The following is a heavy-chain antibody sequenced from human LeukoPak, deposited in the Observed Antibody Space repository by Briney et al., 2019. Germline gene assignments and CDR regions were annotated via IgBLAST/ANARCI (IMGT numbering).Heavy chain of an antibody. CDR2: IDGDYNT. Sequence: GGSLRLSCAASGFTFSGYAMNWVRQAPGKGLEWVSSIDGDYNTFYADSVKGRFAISRGNAKNSLYLQMNGLRAEDTAVYYCARDPAEADCWGQGTLVTVSS. CDR3: ARDPAEADC. J-gene: IGHJ4*02. CDR1: GFTFSGYA. V-gene: IGHV3-21*06.